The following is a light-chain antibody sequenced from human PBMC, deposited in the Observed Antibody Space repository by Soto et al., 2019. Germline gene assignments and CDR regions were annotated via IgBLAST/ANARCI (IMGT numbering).Light chain of an antibody. J-gene: IGLJ2*01. CDR3: SSYSDSTTLVV. CDR2: DVS. V-gene: IGLV2-14*01. CDR1: SSDVGDYNY. Sequence: QSALTQPASVSGSPGQSITISCTGTSSDVGDYNYVSWYQQHPGKAPKLMIYDVSNRPSGVSNRFSGSKSGDTASLTISGLKAEDEADYYCSSYSDSTTLVVFGGGTKLTVL.